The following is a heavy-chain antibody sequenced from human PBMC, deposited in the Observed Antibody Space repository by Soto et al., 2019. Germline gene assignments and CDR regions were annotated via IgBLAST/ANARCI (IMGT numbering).Heavy chain of an antibody. D-gene: IGHD5-18*01. CDR3: ARYIQWLDP. V-gene: IGHV4-4*02. CDR2: IYHTGST. J-gene: IGHJ5*01. CDR1: GGSISISNW. Sequence: SETLSLTCAVSGGSISISNWCTCVRQPQGMGLEWIGEIYHTGSTNYNPSLKSRVTISLDKSKNQFSLKLSSVTAADTAVYYCARYIQWLDPWGQGTLVTVSS.